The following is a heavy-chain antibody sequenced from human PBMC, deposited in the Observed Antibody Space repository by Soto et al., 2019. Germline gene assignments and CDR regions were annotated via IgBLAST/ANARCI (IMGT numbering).Heavy chain of an antibody. Sequence: QVTLKESGPVLVKPTETLTLTCTVSGFSLSNGRMGVSWIRQPPGKALERLAHIFSSDEKSYTTSLKSRLTIFAATSKTQVVLIMTNMDPVDTATYYCAGKVRGDPGLGPFDIWGQGTMVTVSS. CDR2: IFSSDEK. V-gene: IGHV2-26*01. CDR3: AGKVRGDPGLGPFDI. D-gene: IGHD2-21*01. J-gene: IGHJ3*02. CDR1: GFSLSNGRMG.